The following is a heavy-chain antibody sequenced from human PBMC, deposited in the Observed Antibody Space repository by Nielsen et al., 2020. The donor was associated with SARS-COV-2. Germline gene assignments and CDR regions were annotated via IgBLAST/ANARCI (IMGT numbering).Heavy chain of an antibody. Sequence: GGSLRLSCAASGFTFSSYAMHWVRQAPGKGLEWVAVISYDGSNKYYADSVKGRFTISRDNSKNTLYLQMNSLRAEDTAVYYCAKDASYYGSGSYSLSYFDYWGQGTLVTVSS. J-gene: IGHJ4*02. CDR3: AKDASYYGSGSYSLSYFDY. CDR1: GFTFSSYA. CDR2: ISYDGSNK. V-gene: IGHV3-30-3*01. D-gene: IGHD3-10*01.